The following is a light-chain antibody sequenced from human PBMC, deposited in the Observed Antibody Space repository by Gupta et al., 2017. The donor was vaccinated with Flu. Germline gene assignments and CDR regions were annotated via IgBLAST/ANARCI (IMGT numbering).Light chain of an antibody. J-gene: IGKJ1*01. CDR1: QEISNF. Sequence: GENVTTTCRASQEISNFLAWYQQRSGKVATLLIYSASSLHSGVPSRFSGSGSGTAFTLTISGLRPEDFATSYCQKHDATPLTFGQGTKVEI. V-gene: IGKV1-27*01. CDR2: SAS. CDR3: QKHDATPLT.